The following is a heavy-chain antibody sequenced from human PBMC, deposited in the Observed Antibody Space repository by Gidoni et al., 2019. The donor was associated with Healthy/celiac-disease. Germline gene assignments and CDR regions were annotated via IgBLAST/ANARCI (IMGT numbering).Heavy chain of an antibody. J-gene: IGHJ5*02. CDR3: TRDAQGYYYDSSGYYHPLNWFDP. CDR1: GFTFGDYA. V-gene: IGHV3-49*04. Sequence: EVQLVESGGGLVQQGRSLRLSCTASGFTFGDYAMSWVRQAPGKGLERVGFIRSKAYGGTTEYAASVKGRFTISRDDSKSIAYLQMNSLKTEDTAVYYCTRDAQGYYYDSSGYYHPLNWFDPWGQGTLVTVSS. D-gene: IGHD3-22*01. CDR2: IRSKAYGGTT.